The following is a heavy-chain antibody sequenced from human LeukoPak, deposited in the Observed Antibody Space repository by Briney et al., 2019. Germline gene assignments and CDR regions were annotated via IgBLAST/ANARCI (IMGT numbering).Heavy chain of an antibody. J-gene: IGHJ4*01. CDR3: ARDIRFSTGWYYFDY. Sequence: ASVKVSCKASGYTFTGYYMHWVRQAPGQGLEWMGWINPNSGGTNYAQKFQGRVTMTRDTSISTAYMELSRLRSDDTAVYYCARDIRFSTGWYYFDYWGHGTLVTVSS. V-gene: IGHV1-2*02. D-gene: IGHD6-19*01. CDR1: GYTFTGYY. CDR2: INPNSGGT.